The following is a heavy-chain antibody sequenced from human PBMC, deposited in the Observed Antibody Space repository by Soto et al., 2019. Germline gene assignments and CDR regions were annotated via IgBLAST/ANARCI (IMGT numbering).Heavy chain of an antibody. CDR2: IYHSGST. Sequence: QVQLQESGPGLVKPSQTLSLTCTVSGGSIRSTRYYWSWIRQHPGKGLEWIAYIYHSGSTYYNPSLKSRVSMSVDTSSSRISLSLSSVAAVVTAVSYGARVTSVDRITFSGAVIGAMDVWGPGTTVTVSS. CDR1: GGSIRSTRYY. D-gene: IGHD3-3*01. CDR3: ARVTSVDRITFSGAVIGAMDV. V-gene: IGHV4-31*03. J-gene: IGHJ6*02.